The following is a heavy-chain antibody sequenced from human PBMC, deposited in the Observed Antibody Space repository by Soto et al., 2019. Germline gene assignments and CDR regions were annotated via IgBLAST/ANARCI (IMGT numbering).Heavy chain of an antibody. CDR3: ARDLGITMIVVAITGPFDY. D-gene: IGHD3-22*01. Sequence: GGSLRLSCAASGFTFGTYAMTWVRQVPGKGLEWVSSISASGGRTYYADSVKGRFTISRDNSKNTLYLQMNSLRAEDTAVYYCARDLGITMIVVAITGPFDYWGQGTLVTVSS. V-gene: IGHV3-23*01. J-gene: IGHJ4*02. CDR2: ISASGGRT. CDR1: GFTFGTYA.